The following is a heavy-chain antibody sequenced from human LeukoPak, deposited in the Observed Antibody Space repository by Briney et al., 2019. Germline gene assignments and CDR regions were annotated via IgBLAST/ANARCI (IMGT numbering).Heavy chain of an antibody. CDR3: ACTAYYYYYLDV. CDR1: GFTFSSHA. J-gene: IGHJ6*03. CDR2: VSGSGDNT. Sequence: GRSLRLSCAASGFTFSSHAMSWVRQAPGEGLEWVSAVSGSGDNTYYADSVKGRFTISRDNSKNTLYLHMSSLRAEDTAVYYCACTAYYYYYLDVGGKGTTVTVSS. D-gene: IGHD5-18*01. V-gene: IGHV3-23*01.